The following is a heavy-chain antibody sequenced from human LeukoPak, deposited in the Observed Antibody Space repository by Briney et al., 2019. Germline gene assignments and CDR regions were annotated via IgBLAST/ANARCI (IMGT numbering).Heavy chain of an antibody. V-gene: IGHV3-21*01. D-gene: IGHD6-13*01. CDR1: GFTFSSYS. J-gene: IGHJ4*02. CDR2: ISSSSSYI. Sequence: PGGSLRLSCAASGFTFSSYSMNWVRQAPGMGLEWVSSISSSSSYIYYADSVKGRFTISRDNAKNSLYLQMNSLRAEDTAVYYCASQSSSSWYGVFDYWGQGTLVTVSS. CDR3: ASQSSSSWYGVFDY.